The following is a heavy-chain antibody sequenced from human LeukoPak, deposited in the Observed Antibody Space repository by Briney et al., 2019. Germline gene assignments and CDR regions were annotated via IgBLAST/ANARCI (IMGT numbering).Heavy chain of an antibody. CDR3: AREGDSNAFDI. J-gene: IGHJ3*02. Sequence: SETLSLTCTVSGGSISSYYWSWIRQPPGKGLEWIAYIYYSGNTNYNPSLKSRVTISVDTSKKQFSLRMNSVTAADTAVYYCAREGDSNAFDIWGQGTMVTVSS. V-gene: IGHV4-59*01. CDR2: IYYSGNT. CDR1: GGSISSYY. D-gene: IGHD2-21*02.